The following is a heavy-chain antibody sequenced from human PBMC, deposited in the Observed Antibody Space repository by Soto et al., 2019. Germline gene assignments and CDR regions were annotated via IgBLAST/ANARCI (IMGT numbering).Heavy chain of an antibody. CDR3: ARDRSGIISRYYYYYYMDV. D-gene: IGHD1-26*01. J-gene: IGHJ6*03. Sequence: GGSLRLSCAASGFTFSSYSMNWVRQAPGKGLEWVPSISSSSSYIYYADSVKGRFTISRDNAKNSLYLQMNSLRAEDTAVYYCARDRSGIISRYYYYYYMDVWGKGTTVTVSS. CDR1: GFTFSSYS. CDR2: ISSSSSYI. V-gene: IGHV3-21*01.